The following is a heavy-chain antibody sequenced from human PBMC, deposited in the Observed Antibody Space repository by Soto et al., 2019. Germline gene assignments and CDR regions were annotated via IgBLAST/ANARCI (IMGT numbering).Heavy chain of an antibody. D-gene: IGHD6-19*01. CDR3: AKDKVAGMYYYGMDV. V-gene: IGHV3-23*01. CDR2: ISGSGGST. J-gene: IGHJ6*02. Sequence: EVQLLESGGGLVQPGGSLRLSCAASGFTFSSYAMSWVRQAPGKGLEWVSAISGSGGSTYYADSVKGRFTISRDNSKNTLYLQIKRLRAEDTAVYYCAKDKVAGMYYYGMDVWGQGTTVTVSS. CDR1: GFTFSSYA.